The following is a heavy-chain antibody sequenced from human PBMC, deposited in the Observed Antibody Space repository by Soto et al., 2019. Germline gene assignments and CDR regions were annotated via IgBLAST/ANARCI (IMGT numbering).Heavy chain of an antibody. CDR2: ISSNGGNT. CDR3: AKPGGDTAMSYWGYYFDY. D-gene: IGHD5-18*01. CDR1: GFTFSSSA. J-gene: IGHJ4*02. Sequence: VGSLRISCSASGFTFSSSAMHWVRQAPGKGLEYVSAISSNGGNTYYADSVKGRFTISRDNSKNTLYLQMNSLRAEDTAVYYCAKPGGDTAMSYWGYYFDYWGQGTLVTVSS. V-gene: IGHV3-64*04.